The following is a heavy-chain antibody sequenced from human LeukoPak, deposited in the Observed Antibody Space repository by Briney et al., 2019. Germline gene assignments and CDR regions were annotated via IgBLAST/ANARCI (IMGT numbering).Heavy chain of an antibody. V-gene: IGHV1-2*02. CDR2: INPNSGGT. CDR1: GYTFTGYY. D-gene: IGHD3-10*01. CDR3: GRDDHGWFDLDY. J-gene: IGHJ4*02. Sequence: SVTVSCKASGYTFTGYYMHWVRQSPGQGLEWMGWINPNSGGTNYAQKFQGRVTMTRDTSISTAYMELSRLRSDDAAVYYCGRDDHGWFDLDYWGQGTLVTVS.